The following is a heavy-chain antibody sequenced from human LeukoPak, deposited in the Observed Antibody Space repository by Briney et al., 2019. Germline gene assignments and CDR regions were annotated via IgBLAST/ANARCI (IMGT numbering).Heavy chain of an antibody. Sequence: GASVKVSCKASGYTFTSYDINWVRQATGQGLEWMGWMNPNSGNTGYAQKFQGRVTMTRNTSISTAYMELSSLRSEDTAVYYCARASTRTQLWSPYYGMDVWGQGTTVTVSS. CDR3: ARASTRTQLWSPYYGMDV. J-gene: IGHJ6*02. CDR1: GYTFTSYD. CDR2: MNPNSGNT. D-gene: IGHD5-18*01. V-gene: IGHV1-8*01.